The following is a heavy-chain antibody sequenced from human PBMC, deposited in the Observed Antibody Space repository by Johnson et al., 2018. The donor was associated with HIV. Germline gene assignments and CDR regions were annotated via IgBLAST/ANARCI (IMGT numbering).Heavy chain of an antibody. J-gene: IGHJ3*02. Sequence: VQLVESGGGVVQPGGSLRLSCAASGFTFSTYGMHWVRQAPGKGLEWVAVISHDGSNKYYVDSVKGRFTISRDNSKNTLYLQMNSLRAEDTAVYYCASEEWELLGDAFDIWGQGTMVTVSS. V-gene: IGHV3-30*03. CDR1: GFTFSTYG. D-gene: IGHD1-26*01. CDR3: ASEEWELLGDAFDI. CDR2: ISHDGSNK.